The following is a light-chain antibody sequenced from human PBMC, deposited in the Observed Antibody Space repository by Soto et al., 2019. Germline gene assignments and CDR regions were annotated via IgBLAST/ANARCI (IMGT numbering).Light chain of an antibody. CDR1: QSISVY. Sequence: NVLPHSPITLYFSPGERATLSCRASQSISVYLAWYQQKPGQAPRLLIYDGSNRATGIPARFSGSGSGTDFTLTISSLEPEDFAVYYCQQRNNWPWTFGQGTKVDIK. J-gene: IGKJ1*01. CDR3: QQRNNWPWT. V-gene: IGKV3-11*01. CDR2: DGS.